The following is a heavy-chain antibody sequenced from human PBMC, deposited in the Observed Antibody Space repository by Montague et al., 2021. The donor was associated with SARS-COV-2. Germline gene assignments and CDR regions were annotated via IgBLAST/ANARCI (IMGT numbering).Heavy chain of an antibody. CDR2: VYYTGST. Sequence: SETRSLTCTVSAGSISSHYWSWIRQPPGKALEWIWYVYYTGSTKYNPSLNSRVTMSVDTPKNRFSLSLRTLTAAATAAYYCARAQITCFIDSCVNYFDIWGQGALVTVSS. J-gene: IGHJ4*02. CDR1: AGSISSHY. CDR3: ARAQITCFIDSCVNYFDI. D-gene: IGHD2-2*01. V-gene: IGHV4-59*11.